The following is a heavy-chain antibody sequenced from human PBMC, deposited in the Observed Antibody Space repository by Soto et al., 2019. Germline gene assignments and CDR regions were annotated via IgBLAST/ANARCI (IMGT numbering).Heavy chain of an antibody. Sequence: ASETLSLTCTVSGGSFKSGSYSWSWIRQPPGKGLEWIGYVYHTGRTSYNPSLKSRASISMDTSKNQFSLNLDSVTAADTAVYFCARDFAYFDSWGQGTLVTVSS. V-gene: IGHV4-61*01. CDR1: GGSFKSGSYS. J-gene: IGHJ4*02. D-gene: IGHD3-3*01. CDR3: ARDFAYFDS. CDR2: VYHTGRT.